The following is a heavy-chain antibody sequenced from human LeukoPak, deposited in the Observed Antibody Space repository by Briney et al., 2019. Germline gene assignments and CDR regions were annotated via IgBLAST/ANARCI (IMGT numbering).Heavy chain of an antibody. V-gene: IGHV3-23*01. Sequence: PGGSLRLSCAPSGFTLSSYAMSWVRQAPGKGLEWVPSIRAGGGNTNYADSVKGRFTISRDNSKNTVYLQMNSLTATDPAVYYCATEIHGRHRRTMVPGVIIKTAALYYIDVWPKETALRVFS. CDR2: IRAGGGNT. CDR1: GFTLSSYA. CDR3: ATEIHGRHRRTMVPGVIIKTAALYYIDV. D-gene: IGHD3-10*01. J-gene: IGHJ6*03.